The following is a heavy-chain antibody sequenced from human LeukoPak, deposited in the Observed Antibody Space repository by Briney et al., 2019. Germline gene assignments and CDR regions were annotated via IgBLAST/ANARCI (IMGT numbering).Heavy chain of an antibody. Sequence: ASVKVSCKAAGYTFTGYYMHWVRRAPGQGLEWMGWISAYNGNTTYAQKLQGRVTMTTDTSTSTAYMELRSLRSDDTAVYYCARVELRYPKSIYMDVWGKGTTVTISS. CDR1: GYTFTGYY. CDR2: ISAYNGNT. D-gene: IGHD3-9*01. V-gene: IGHV1-18*04. CDR3: ARVELRYPKSIYMDV. J-gene: IGHJ6*03.